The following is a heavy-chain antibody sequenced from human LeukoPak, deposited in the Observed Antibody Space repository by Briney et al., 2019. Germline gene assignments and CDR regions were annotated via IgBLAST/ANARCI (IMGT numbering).Heavy chain of an antibody. CDR1: GASISSSNW. CDR3: ARHQKYNWFDP. J-gene: IGHJ5*02. CDR2: IYHSGST. V-gene: IGHV4-4*02. Sequence: PSGTLSLTCAVSGASISSSNWWSWVRQPPGKGLEWIGEIYHSGSTNYNPSLKSRVTISVDTSKNQFSLKLSSVTAADTAVYYCARHQKYNWFDPWGQGTLVTVSS.